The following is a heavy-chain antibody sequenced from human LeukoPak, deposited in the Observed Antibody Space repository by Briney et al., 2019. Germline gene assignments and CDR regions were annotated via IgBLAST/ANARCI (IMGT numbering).Heavy chain of an antibody. CDR2: INPNSGGT. CDR3: ATVYYDILTGPFDY. D-gene: IGHD3-9*01. Sequence: ASVKVSCKASGYTFTGYYMHWVRQAPGQGLEWMGWINPNSGGTNYAQKFQGRVTMTEDTSTDTAYMELSSLRSEDTAVYYCATVYYDILTGPFDYWGQGTLVTVSS. V-gene: IGHV1-2*02. J-gene: IGHJ4*02. CDR1: GYTFTGYY.